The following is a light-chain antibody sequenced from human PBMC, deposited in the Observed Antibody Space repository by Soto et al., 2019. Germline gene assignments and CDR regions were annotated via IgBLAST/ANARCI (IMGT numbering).Light chain of an antibody. V-gene: IGKV1-39*01. CDR2: AAS. J-gene: IGKJ1*01. Sequence: DVQMTQSPSSLSASVGGRVTITCRASQSISSYLNWYQQKPGKAPKLLIYAASSLQSGVPSRFSGSGYGTDFTLTISSLQPEDFATYYCQQSYCSQTFGQGTKVDIK. CDR1: QSISSY. CDR3: QQSYCSQT.